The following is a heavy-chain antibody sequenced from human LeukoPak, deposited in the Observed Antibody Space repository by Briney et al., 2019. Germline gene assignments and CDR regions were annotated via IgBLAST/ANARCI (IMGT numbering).Heavy chain of an antibody. CDR2: ISYDGSNK. CDR3: ARDGEGDAFDI. J-gene: IGHJ3*02. D-gene: IGHD3-10*01. Sequence: GGSLRLSCAASGFTFSSYAMHWVRQAPGKGLEWVAVISYDGSNKYYADSVKGRFTISRDNSKNTLYLQMNSLRAEDTAVYYCARDGEGDAFDIWGQGTMVTVSS. CDR1: GFTFSSYA. V-gene: IGHV3-30-3*01.